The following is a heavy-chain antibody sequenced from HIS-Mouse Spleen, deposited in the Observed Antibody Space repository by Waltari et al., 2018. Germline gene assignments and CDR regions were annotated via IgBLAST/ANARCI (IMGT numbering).Heavy chain of an antibody. CDR2: IYYSCST. CDR3: AREIPYSSSWYDWYFDL. J-gene: IGHJ2*01. D-gene: IGHD6-13*01. CDR1: GGSISRSSYD. V-gene: IGHV4-39*07. Sequence: QLQLQESGPGLVKPSETLSLTCTVSGGSISRSSYDWVWIRQPPGKGLEWLGSIYYSCSTYYNPSLKSRVTISVDTSKNQFSLKLSSVTAADTAVYYCAREIPYSSSWYDWYFDLWGRGTLVTVSS.